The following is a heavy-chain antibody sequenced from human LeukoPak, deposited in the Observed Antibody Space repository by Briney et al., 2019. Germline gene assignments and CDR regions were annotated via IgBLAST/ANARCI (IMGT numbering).Heavy chain of an antibody. V-gene: IGHV1-18*01. D-gene: IGHD4-17*01. CDR3: ARDRNYGDYPRRGASGI. J-gene: IGHJ3*02. Sequence: ASVKVSCKASGYTFTSYGISWVRQAPGQGLEWMGWISAYNGNTNYAQKFQGRVTMTTDTFTSTAYMELRSLRSDDTAVYYCARDRNYGDYPRRGASGIWGQGTMVTVSS. CDR2: ISAYNGNT. CDR1: GYTFTSYG.